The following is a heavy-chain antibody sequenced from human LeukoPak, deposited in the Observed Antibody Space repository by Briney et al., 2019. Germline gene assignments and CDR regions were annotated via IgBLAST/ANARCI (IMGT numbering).Heavy chain of an antibody. Sequence: GGSLRLSCAASGFSFSSYGMHWVRQAPGKGLEWVAVISYDGSNKYYADSVKGRFTISRDNSKNTLYLQMNSLRAEDTAVYYCASTQGSYCSSTSCYGVFDYWGQGTLVTVSS. CDR1: GFSFSSYG. J-gene: IGHJ4*02. CDR2: ISYDGSNK. CDR3: ASTQGSYCSSTSCYGVFDY. V-gene: IGHV3-30*19. D-gene: IGHD2-2*01.